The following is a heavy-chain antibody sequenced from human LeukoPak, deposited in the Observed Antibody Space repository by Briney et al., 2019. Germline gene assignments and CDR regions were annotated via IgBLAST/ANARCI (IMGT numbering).Heavy chain of an antibody. CDR2: INSDGSST. CDR3: ARGPRGYSYGYSWFDP. V-gene: IGHV3-74*01. J-gene: IGHJ5*02. Sequence: PGGPLRLSCAASGFTFSSYWMHWVRQAPGKGLVWVSRINSDGSSTSYADSVKGRFTISRDNAKNTLYLQMNSLRAEDTAVYYCARGPRGYSYGYSWFDPWGQGTLVTVSS. D-gene: IGHD5-18*01. CDR1: GFTFSSYW.